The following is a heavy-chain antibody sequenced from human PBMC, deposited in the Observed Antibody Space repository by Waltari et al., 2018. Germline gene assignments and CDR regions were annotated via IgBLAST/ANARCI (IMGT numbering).Heavy chain of an antibody. V-gene: IGHV4-39*07. J-gene: IGHJ6*02. CDR3: ARDCSSTSCYNGMDV. Sequence: QLQLQESGPGLVKPSETLSLTCTVSGGSISSSSYYWGWIRQPPGKGLEWIGSIYYSGSTYYNPSLKLRVTISVDTSKNQFSLKLSSVTAADTAVYYCARDCSSTSCYNGMDVWGQGTTVTVSS. D-gene: IGHD2-2*02. CDR1: GGSISSSSYY. CDR2: IYYSGST.